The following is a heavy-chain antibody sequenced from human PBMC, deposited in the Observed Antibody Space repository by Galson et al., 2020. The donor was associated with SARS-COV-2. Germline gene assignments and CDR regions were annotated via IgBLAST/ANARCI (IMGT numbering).Heavy chain of an antibody. V-gene: IGHV4-39*07. Sequence: SETLSLTCTVSGGSISSSSYYWGWIRQPPGKGLEWIGSIYYSGSTYYNPSLKSRVTISVDTSKNQFSLKLSSVTAADTAVYYCARDSESAAIFVIRRTNWFDPWGQGTLVTVSS. CDR1: GGSISSSSYY. J-gene: IGHJ5*02. CDR3: ARDSESAAIFVIRRTNWFDP. D-gene: IGHD2-2*02. CDR2: IYYSGST.